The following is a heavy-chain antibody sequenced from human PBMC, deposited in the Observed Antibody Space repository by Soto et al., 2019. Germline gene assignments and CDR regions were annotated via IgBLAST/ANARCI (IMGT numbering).Heavy chain of an antibody. CDR1: GFTFSSYG. Sequence: GGSLRLSCAASGFTFSSYGMHWVRQAPGKGLEWVAVISYDGSNKYYADSVKGRFTISRDNSKNTLYLQMNSLRAEDTAVYYCAKDATTMVRGVNPHFDYWGQGTLVTVSS. CDR2: ISYDGSNK. J-gene: IGHJ4*02. D-gene: IGHD3-10*01. CDR3: AKDATTMVRGVNPHFDY. V-gene: IGHV3-30*18.